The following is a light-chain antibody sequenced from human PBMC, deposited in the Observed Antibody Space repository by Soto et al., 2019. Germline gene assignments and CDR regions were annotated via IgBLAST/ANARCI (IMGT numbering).Light chain of an antibody. CDR1: NVGSRS. CDR3: QGWEATGDQVV. Sequence: SYELTQPPSVSVAPGETARISCGGNNVGSRSVHWYQQKPGQAPLLVIYYDSDRPSGIPERFSGSNSGNTATLIISRVEAGDEADYYCQGWEATGDQVVFGGGTKLTVL. V-gene: IGLV3-21*01. J-gene: IGLJ2*01. CDR2: YDS.